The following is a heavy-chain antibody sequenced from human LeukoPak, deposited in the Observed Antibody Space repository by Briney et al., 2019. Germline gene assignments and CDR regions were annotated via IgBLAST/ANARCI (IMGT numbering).Heavy chain of an antibody. CDR1: GGSISSYY. CDR3: ARVIAVAGTWWFDP. Sequence: SSETLSLTCTVSGGSISSYYWSWIRQPPGKGLEWIGYIYYSGSTNYNPSLKSRVTISVDTSRSQFSLKLSSVTAADTAVYYCARVIAVAGTWWFDPWGQGTLVTVSS. V-gene: IGHV4-59*01. D-gene: IGHD6-19*01. CDR2: IYYSGST. J-gene: IGHJ5*02.